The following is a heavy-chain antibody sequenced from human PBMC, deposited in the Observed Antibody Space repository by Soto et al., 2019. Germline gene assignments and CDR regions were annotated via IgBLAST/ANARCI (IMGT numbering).Heavy chain of an antibody. V-gene: IGHV2-26*01. Sequence: QVTLKESGPVLVKPTETLTLTCTVSGFSLSNARMGVSWIRQPPGKALEWLAHIFSNDEKSYSTSLKSRLTISKDTSNSQVVLTMTNMDPEDTATSYCERSNGRFLEWLTNPYYFDYWGQGTLVTVS. D-gene: IGHD3-3*01. CDR2: IFSNDEK. CDR1: GFSLSNARMG. J-gene: IGHJ4*02. CDR3: ERSNGRFLEWLTNPYYFDY.